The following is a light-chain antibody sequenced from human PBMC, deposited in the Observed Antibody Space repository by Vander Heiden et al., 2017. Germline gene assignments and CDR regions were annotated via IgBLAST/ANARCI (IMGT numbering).Light chain of an antibody. Sequence: SDLPQAPALSVTLGQTVRITCQGDGLRPYSASWYQQKPGQAPILVIYGKNNRPSGIPDRFFGSSSGNTASLTITGAQAEDAAAYYCNARDTSGNHVVFGGGTKVTVL. J-gene: IGLJ3*02. CDR2: GKN. CDR1: GLRPYS. V-gene: IGLV3-19*01. CDR3: NARDTSGNHVV.